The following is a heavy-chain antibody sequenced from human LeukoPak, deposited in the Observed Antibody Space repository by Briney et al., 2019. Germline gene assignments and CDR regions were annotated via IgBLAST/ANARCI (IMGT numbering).Heavy chain of an antibody. V-gene: IGHV4-31*03. J-gene: IGHJ4*02. CDR3: ASSSEGYDSSGYYKYFDY. D-gene: IGHD3-22*01. CDR2: IYYSGST. CDR1: GGSISSGGYY. Sequence: SETLSLTCTVSGGSISSGGYYWSWIRQHPGKGLEWIGYIYYSGSTYYNPSLKSRVTISVDTSKNQFSLKLSSVTAADTAVYYCASSSEGYDSSGYYKYFDYWGQGTLVTVSS.